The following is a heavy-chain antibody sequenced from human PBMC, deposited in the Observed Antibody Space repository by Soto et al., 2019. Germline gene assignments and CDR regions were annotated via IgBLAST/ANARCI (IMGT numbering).Heavy chain of an antibody. J-gene: IGHJ4*02. Sequence: ASVKVSCKASGYTFTSYGISWVLQAPGQGLEWMGWISAYNGNTNYAQKLQGRVTMTTDTSTSTAYMELRSLRSDDTAVYYCARDYCSGGSCYLDSYFDYWGQGTLVTVSS. V-gene: IGHV1-18*01. CDR3: ARDYCSGGSCYLDSYFDY. D-gene: IGHD2-15*01. CDR1: GYTFTSYG. CDR2: ISAYNGNT.